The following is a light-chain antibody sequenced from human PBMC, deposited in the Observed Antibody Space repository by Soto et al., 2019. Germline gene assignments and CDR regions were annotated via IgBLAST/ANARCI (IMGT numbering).Light chain of an antibody. CDR2: EVT. J-gene: IGLJ2*01. V-gene: IGLV2-14*01. CDR3: SSFSSDSTPLV. CDR1: SSDVGGYNY. Sequence: QSALTQPASVSGSPGQPITISCTGSSSDVGGYNYVSWYQHHPDEAPKLMVYEVTNRPSGVSNRFSGSKSGNTASLTISGLQAEDEADYYCSSFSSDSTPLVFGGGTKLTVL.